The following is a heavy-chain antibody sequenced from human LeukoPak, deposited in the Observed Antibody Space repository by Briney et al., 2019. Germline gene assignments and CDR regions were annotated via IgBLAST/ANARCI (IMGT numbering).Heavy chain of an antibody. Sequence: VPVKLSCKASGYTFTRSDINSVRQATGHGLEWMGWMNPNSGNTGNAQKFQGRVTMTRNSYISTAYMELSSLRAEDTAVDYCAKDRGVIVHLGIVDYWGQGTLVTVSS. CDR1: GYTFTRSD. CDR3: AKDRGVIVHLGIVDY. D-gene: IGHD3-16*02. J-gene: IGHJ4*02. V-gene: IGHV1-8*01. CDR2: MNPNSGNT.